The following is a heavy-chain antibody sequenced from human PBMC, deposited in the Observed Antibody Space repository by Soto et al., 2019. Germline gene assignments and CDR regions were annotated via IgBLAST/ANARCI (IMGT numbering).Heavy chain of an antibody. CDR2: INHSGST. CDR3: ARGSQQLVRSSWFDP. Sequence: PSETLSLTCAVYGGSFSGYYWSWIRQPPGKGLEWIGEINHSGSTNYNPSLKSRVTISVDTSKNQFSLKLSSVTAADTAVYYCARGSQQLVRSSWFDPWGQGTLVTVSS. J-gene: IGHJ5*02. CDR1: GGSFSGYY. V-gene: IGHV4-34*01. D-gene: IGHD6-13*01.